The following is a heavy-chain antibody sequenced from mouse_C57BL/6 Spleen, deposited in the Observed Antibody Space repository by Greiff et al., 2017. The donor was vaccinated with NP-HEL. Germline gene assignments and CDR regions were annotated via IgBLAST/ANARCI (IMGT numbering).Heavy chain of an antibody. Sequence: QVQLQQPGAELVKPGASVKLSCKASGYTFTSYWMHWVKQRPGQGLEWIGMIHPNSGSTNYNEKFKSKATLTVDKSSSTAYMQLSSLTSEDSAVYYCARDYDPDGAMDYWGQGTSVTVSS. J-gene: IGHJ4*01. CDR1: GYTFTSYW. D-gene: IGHD2-4*01. CDR3: ARDYDPDGAMDY. CDR2: IHPNSGST. V-gene: IGHV1-64*01.